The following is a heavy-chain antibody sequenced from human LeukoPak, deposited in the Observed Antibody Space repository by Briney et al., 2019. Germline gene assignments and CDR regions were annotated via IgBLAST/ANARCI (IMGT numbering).Heavy chain of an antibody. CDR2: IDSAGDP. V-gene: IGHV3-13*05. CDR1: GFTFSSYD. Sequence: GGSLRLSCAASGFTFSSYDMHWVRQPTGKGPEWVSGIDSAGDPFYPGSVKGRFTISRENAKNSLYLQMNSLTAGDTAVYYCARAYTSTWYDSPLDYWGQGTLVTVSS. D-gene: IGHD6-13*01. J-gene: IGHJ4*02. CDR3: ARAYTSTWYDSPLDY.